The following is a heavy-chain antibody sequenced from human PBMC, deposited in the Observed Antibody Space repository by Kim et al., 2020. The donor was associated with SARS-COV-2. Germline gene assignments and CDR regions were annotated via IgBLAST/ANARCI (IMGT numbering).Heavy chain of an antibody. CDR3: ERRTNWGCLAVTWFFD. V-gene: IGHV4-61*01. D-gene: IGHD7-27*01. J-gene: IGHJ2*01. CDR1: SASVSGGSNH. Sequence: SETLSLTCTVSSASVSGGSNHWSWIRQFPGKGLQWIGYISNTGNTTYNPSLKSRVTISADTSKNQYSLRLTSMTAADTAVYYCERRTNWGCLAVTWFFD. CDR2: ISNTGNT.